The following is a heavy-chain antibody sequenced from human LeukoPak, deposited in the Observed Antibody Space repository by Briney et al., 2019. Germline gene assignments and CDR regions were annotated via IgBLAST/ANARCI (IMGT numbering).Heavy chain of an antibody. J-gene: IGHJ5*02. CDR2: IFYSGST. CDR3: ARVPAHYCSSTSCDDSWFDP. Sequence: PSQTLSLTCTVSGGSISSYYWSWIRQPPGKGLEWIGYIFYSGSTSYNPSLKSRVTISVDTSKNQFSLKLSSVTAADTAVYYCARVPAHYCSSTSCDDSWFDPWGQGTLVTVSS. D-gene: IGHD2-2*01. CDR1: GGSISSYY. V-gene: IGHV4-59*08.